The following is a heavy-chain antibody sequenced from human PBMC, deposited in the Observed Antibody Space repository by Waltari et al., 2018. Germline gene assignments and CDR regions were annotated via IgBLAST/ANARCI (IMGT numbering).Heavy chain of an antibody. CDR2: ISPYNGNT. J-gene: IGHJ6*03. CDR3: ARGDRIYYYYMDV. Sequence: QVHLGQSGDEVKKPGASVKVSCKASGYKFSDHGITWVRQAPGQGLEWLGWISPYNGNTNYAQNRRGRCTMTTDISTSTAYMELTSLRFDDTAVYYCARGDRIYYYYMDVWGNGTTIIIS. V-gene: IGHV1-18*01. CDR1: GYKFSDHG.